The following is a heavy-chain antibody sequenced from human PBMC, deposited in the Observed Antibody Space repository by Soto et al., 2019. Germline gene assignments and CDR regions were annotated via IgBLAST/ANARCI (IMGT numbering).Heavy chain of an antibody. J-gene: IGHJ3*02. Sequence: PGGSLRLCWAASGFTFSSYSMNWVRQAPGKGLEWVSSISSSSSYIYYTDSVKGRFTISGDNAKNSLYLQMNSLRAEDTAVYYCARDMGGPYSSPDDAFDICGQGTMVTVSS. CDR3: ARDMGGPYSSPDDAFDI. V-gene: IGHV3-21*01. D-gene: IGHD6-13*01. CDR2: ISSSSSYI. CDR1: GFTFSSYS.